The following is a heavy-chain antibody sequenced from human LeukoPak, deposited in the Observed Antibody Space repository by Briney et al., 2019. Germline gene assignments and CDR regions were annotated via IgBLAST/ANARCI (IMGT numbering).Heavy chain of an antibody. J-gene: IGHJ4*02. CDR2: IYYSGST. Sequence: SETLSHTCTVSGGSISSGGYYWSWIRQHPGKGLEWIGYIYYSGSTYYNPSLKSRVTISVDTSKNQFSLKLSSVTAADTAVYYCARVGPPEKVDYWGQGTLVTVSS. CDR3: ARVGPPEKVDY. D-gene: IGHD1-14*01. CDR1: GGSISSGGYY. V-gene: IGHV4-31*03.